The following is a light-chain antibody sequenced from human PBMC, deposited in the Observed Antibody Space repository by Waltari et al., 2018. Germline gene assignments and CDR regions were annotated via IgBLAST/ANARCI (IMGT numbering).Light chain of an antibody. CDR1: ALSNPY. CDR3: QSADSSGTYV. V-gene: IGLV3-25*03. Sequence: SYELAQPPSVSVSPGQPARITCSGDALSNPYAYWYQQKPGPAPVVVMYKDSERPSGIPERFSGSSSGTTVTLTISGVQAEDEADYHCQSADSSGTYVFGTGTKVTVL. CDR2: KDS. J-gene: IGLJ1*01.